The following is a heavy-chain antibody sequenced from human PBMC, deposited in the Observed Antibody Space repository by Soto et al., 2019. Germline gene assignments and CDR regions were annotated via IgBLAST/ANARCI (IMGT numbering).Heavy chain of an antibody. CDR3: ARIYCSGGSCYGNYFDY. D-gene: IGHD2-15*01. J-gene: IGHJ4*02. Sequence: SGPTLVNPTQTLTLTCSFSGFSLSSSGMSVSWIRQPPGKALEWLARIDWDDDKYYSTSLKTRLTISKDTSKNQVVLTMTNMDPVDTATYYCARIYCSGGSCYGNYFDYWGQGTLVTVSS. CDR1: GFSLSSSGMS. V-gene: IGHV2-70*11. CDR2: IDWDDDK.